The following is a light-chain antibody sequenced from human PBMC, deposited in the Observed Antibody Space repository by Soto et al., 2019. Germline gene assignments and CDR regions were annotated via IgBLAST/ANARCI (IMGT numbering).Light chain of an antibody. CDR2: GAS. Sequence: EIVMTQSPATLSVSPGERATLSCRASQSVSSNLAWYQQKPGQAPRLLIYGASTRATGIPARFSGSGSETEFPLTISSLQSEDFAVYYCQKYNNWPRTFGQGTKVELK. J-gene: IGKJ1*01. V-gene: IGKV3-15*01. CDR1: QSVSSN. CDR3: QKYNNWPRT.